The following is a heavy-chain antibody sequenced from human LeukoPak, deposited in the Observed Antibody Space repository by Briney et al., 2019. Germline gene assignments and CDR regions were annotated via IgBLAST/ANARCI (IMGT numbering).Heavy chain of an antibody. Sequence: PGGSLRLSCTASGFTFGDYAMSWVRQAPGKGLEWVANIKQDGSEKYYVDSVKGRFTISRDNAKNSLYLQMNSLRAEDTAVYYCARVQGEITMIESNAFDIWGQGTMVTVSS. V-gene: IGHV3-7*01. CDR2: IKQDGSEK. J-gene: IGHJ3*02. D-gene: IGHD3-22*01. CDR3: ARVQGEITMIESNAFDI. CDR1: GFTFGDYA.